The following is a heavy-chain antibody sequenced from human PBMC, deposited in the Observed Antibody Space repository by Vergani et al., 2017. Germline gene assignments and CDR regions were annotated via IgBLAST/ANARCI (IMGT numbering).Heavy chain of an antibody. Sequence: QVQLVQSGAEVKKPGASVKVSCKASGYTFTGYYMHWVRQAPGQGLEWMGGIIPIFGTANYAQKFQGRVTITADESTSTAYMELSSLRSEDTAVYYCARVAYRHYYYDSSGYYLDYWGQGTLVTVSS. V-gene: IGHV1-69*01. CDR1: GYTFTGYY. D-gene: IGHD3-22*01. J-gene: IGHJ4*02. CDR2: IIPIFGTA. CDR3: ARVAYRHYYYDSSGYYLDY.